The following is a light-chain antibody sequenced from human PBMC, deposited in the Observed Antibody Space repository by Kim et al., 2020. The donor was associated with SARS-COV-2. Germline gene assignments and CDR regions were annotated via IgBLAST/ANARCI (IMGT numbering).Light chain of an antibody. CDR2: GAS. V-gene: IGKV3-15*01. CDR1: QSVSSN. J-gene: IGKJ2*01. CDR3: QQYNNWPYT. Sequence: AAPGERPTLSCRASQSVSSNLAWYHQNPGQAPRPLIYGASTRATGIPARFSGSGSGTEFTLTISSLQSEDFAVYYCQQYNNWPYTFGQGTKLEI.